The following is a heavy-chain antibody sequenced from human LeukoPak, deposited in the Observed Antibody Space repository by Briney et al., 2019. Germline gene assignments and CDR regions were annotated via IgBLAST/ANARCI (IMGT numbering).Heavy chain of an antibody. D-gene: IGHD3-10*01. V-gene: IGHV4-59*01. CDR2: IYYSGST. J-gene: IGHJ1*01. Sequence: SETLSLTCTVSGGSISSYYWSWFRQPPGKGLEWIGYIYYSGSTNYNPSLKSRVTISVDTSKNQFSLKLSPVTAADTAVYYCASLSMVRGVIIPEYFQHWGQGTLVTVSS. CDR1: GGSISSYY. CDR3: ASLSMVRGVIIPEYFQH.